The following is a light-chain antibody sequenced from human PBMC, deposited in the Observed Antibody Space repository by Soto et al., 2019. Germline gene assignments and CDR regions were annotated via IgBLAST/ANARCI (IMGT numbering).Light chain of an antibody. CDR1: SGHSSYI. J-gene: IGLJ1*01. V-gene: IGLV4-60*03. CDR2: LEGSGSY. CDR3: ETWDSNTLFV. Sequence: QSVLTQSSSASASLGSSVKLTCTLSSGHSSYIIAWHQQQPGKAPRYLMKLEGSGSYNKGSGVPDRFSGSSSGADRYLTISNLQSEDEADYYCETWDSNTLFVFGTGTKVTVL.